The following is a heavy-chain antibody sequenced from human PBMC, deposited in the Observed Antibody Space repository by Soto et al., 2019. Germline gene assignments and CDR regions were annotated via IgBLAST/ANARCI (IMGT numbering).Heavy chain of an antibody. D-gene: IGHD6-13*01. Sequence: QVQLQESGPGLVKPSGTLSLTCAVSGGSISSSNWWSWVRQPPGKGLEWIGEIYHSGSTNYNPSLKTPVTISVNMSKNQFSLGMSSVTAADTAEYYCARLRQLSLAYGMQVWGQEPTVTVSS. V-gene: IGHV4-4*02. CDR3: ARLRQLSLAYGMQV. J-gene: IGHJ6*02. CDR2: IYHSGST. CDR1: GGSISSSNW.